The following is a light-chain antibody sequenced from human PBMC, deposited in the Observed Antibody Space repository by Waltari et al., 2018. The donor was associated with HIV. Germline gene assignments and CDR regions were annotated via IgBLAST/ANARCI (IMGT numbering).Light chain of an antibody. V-gene: IGKV1-5*03. Sequence: DIQMTQSPSTLSASVGDRVTITFRASQSISSWLAWYQQKPGKAPKLLIYKASSLESGVPSRFSGSGSGTEFTLTISSLQPDDFGTYYCQQYNSYSWTFGQGTKVEIK. J-gene: IGKJ1*01. CDR3: QQYNSYSWT. CDR2: KAS. CDR1: QSISSW.